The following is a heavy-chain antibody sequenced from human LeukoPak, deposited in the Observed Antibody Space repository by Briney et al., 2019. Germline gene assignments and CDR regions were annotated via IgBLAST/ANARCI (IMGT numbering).Heavy chain of an antibody. D-gene: IGHD5-18*01. CDR3: ARDTAMALRYYYYYMDV. V-gene: IGHV3-7*01. CDR1: GITFADYT. Sequence: GGSLRLSCTASGITFADYTMSWVRQAPGKGLEWVANIKQDGSEKYYVDSVKGRFTISRDNAKNSLYLQMNSLRTEDTAVYYCARDTAMALRYYYYYMDVWGKGTTVTVSS. J-gene: IGHJ6*03. CDR2: IKQDGSEK.